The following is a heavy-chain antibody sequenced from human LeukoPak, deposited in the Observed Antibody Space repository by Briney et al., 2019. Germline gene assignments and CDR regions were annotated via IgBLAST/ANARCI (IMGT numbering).Heavy chain of an antibody. D-gene: IGHD3-3*01. CDR3: AKDRTYYDFWSGYFDY. V-gene: IGHV3-30*02. CDR2: IRYDGSNK. J-gene: IGHJ4*02. Sequence: EGSLRLSCAASGFTFSSYGMHWVRQAPGKGLEWVAFIRYDGSNKYYADSVKGRFTISRDNSKNTLYLQMNSLRAEDTAVYYCAKDRTYYDFWSGYFDYWGQGTLVTVSS. CDR1: GFTFSSYG.